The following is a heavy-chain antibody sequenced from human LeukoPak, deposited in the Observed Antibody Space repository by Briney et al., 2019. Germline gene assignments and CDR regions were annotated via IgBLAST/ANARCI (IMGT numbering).Heavy chain of an antibody. J-gene: IGHJ4*02. Sequence: GGSLRLACAASGFTFSSYEMNWVRQAPGKGLEWVSYISSSGSTIYYADSVKGRFTISRDNAKNSLYLQMNSLRAEDTAVYYCAGEGSTYGSGVDYWGQGTLVTVPS. CDR2: ISSSGSTI. V-gene: IGHV3-48*03. D-gene: IGHD3-10*01. CDR3: AGEGSTYGSGVDY. CDR1: GFTFSSYE.